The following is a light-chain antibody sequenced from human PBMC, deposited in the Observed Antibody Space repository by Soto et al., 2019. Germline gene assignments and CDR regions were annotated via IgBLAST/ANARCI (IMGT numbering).Light chain of an antibody. J-gene: IGKJ1*01. CDR2: GAS. CDR1: QSLGSD. Sequence: EIVMTQSAGTLSLSQGDTATLSCRASQSLGSDLAWYQQKPGQAPRLLIYGASSRAAGIPARFSASGSGTDFTLTIIDVQPEDFALYYCHQRQSWPRTFGQGTKVDIK. V-gene: IGKV3D-15*01. CDR3: HQRQSWPRT.